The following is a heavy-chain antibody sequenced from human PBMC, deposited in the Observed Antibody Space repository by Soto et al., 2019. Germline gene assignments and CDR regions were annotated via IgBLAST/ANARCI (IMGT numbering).Heavy chain of an antibody. D-gene: IGHD5-12*01. CDR3: ARARSGYDIDY. J-gene: IGHJ4*02. Sequence: EVQLEESGGGLVQPGGSLRLSCVVSGLTFSSYEMNWVRQAPGKGLEYLSYISSSGRTIYYADSVKGRFTVSRDNAKNSLYLQMNSLRAEETAVYYCARARSGYDIDYWGQGTLVTVSS. CDR2: ISSSGRTI. CDR1: GLTFSSYE. V-gene: IGHV3-48*03.